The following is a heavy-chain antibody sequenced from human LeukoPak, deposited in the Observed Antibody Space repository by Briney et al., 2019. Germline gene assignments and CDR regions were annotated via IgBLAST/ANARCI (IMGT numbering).Heavy chain of an antibody. J-gene: IGHJ4*02. CDR2: ISGSGGST. D-gene: IGHD1-26*01. Sequence: GGSLRLSCAASGITFSSYGMSWVHQAPGKGLEWVSAISGSGGSTYYADSVKGRFTISRDNSKNTLYLQMNSLRAEDTAVYYCAKASIGYRGATNYDYWGQGTLVTVSS. CDR3: AKASIGYRGATNYDY. V-gene: IGHV3-23*01. CDR1: GITFSSYG.